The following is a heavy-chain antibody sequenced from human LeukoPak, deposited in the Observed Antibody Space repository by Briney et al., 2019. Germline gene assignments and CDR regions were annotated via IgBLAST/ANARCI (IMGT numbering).Heavy chain of an antibody. CDR3: TRTFGSGSYYLSTDY. V-gene: IGHV3-49*03. Sequence: GGSLRLSCTASGFTFGDYAMSWFRQAPGKGLEWVGFIRSKAYGGTTEYAASVKGRFTISRDDSKSIAYLQMNSLKTEDTAVYYCTRTFGSGSYYLSTDYWGQGTLVTVSS. CDR1: GFTFGDYA. J-gene: IGHJ4*02. D-gene: IGHD3-10*01. CDR2: IRSKAYGGTT.